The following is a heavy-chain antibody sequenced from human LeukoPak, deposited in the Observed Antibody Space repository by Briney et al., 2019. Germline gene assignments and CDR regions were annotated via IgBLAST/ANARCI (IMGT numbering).Heavy chain of an antibody. Sequence: SVKVSCKASGGTFSSYTISWVRQAPGQGLGWMGRIIPILGIANYAQKFQGRVTITADKSTSTAYMELSSLRSEDTAVYYCARDALYSSSSGLENDYWGQGTLVTVSS. J-gene: IGHJ4*02. CDR3: ARDALYSSSSGLENDY. CDR2: IIPILGIA. V-gene: IGHV1-69*04. CDR1: GGTFSSYT. D-gene: IGHD6-6*01.